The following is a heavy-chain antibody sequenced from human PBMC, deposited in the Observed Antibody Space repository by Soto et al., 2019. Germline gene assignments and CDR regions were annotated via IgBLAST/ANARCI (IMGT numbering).Heavy chain of an antibody. CDR2: TYYRSKWYN. J-gene: IGHJ4*02. D-gene: IGHD6-19*01. CDR3: TKESMAGWVDY. V-gene: IGHV6-1*01. CDR1: GDSVSSKSAT. Sequence: SQTLSLPFAISGDSVSSKSATWNWIRHSPSRGLEWLGRTYYRSKWYNDYEVSVESRRSINPDTSKNHFSLQLRSVAPEYTAIYYCTKESMAGWVDYWGQGALVTVSS.